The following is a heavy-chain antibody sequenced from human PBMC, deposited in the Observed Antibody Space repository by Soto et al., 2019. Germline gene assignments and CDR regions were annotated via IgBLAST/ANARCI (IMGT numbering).Heavy chain of an antibody. D-gene: IGHD6-13*01. V-gene: IGHV4-4*02. CDR2: IYHSGST. CDR3: ASRPYSSSWYLTYYFDY. J-gene: IGHJ4*02. Sequence: SETLSLTCAVSGGSISSSNWWSWVRQPPGKGLEWIGEIYHSGSTNYNPSLKSRVTISVDKPKNQFSLKLSSVTAADTAVYYCASRPYSSSWYLTYYFDYWGQGTLVTVSS. CDR1: GGSISSSNW.